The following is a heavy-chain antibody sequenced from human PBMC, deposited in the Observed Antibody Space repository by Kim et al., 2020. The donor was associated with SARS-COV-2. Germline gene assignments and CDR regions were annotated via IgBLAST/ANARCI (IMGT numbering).Heavy chain of an antibody. CDR1: GGSISSYY. Sequence: SETLSLTCTVSGGSISSYYWSWIRQPPGKGLEWIGDIYYSGSTNYNPSLKSRVTISVDTSKNQFSLKLSSVTAADTAVYYCAREGRGYCSSTRCYNAFDIWGQGTMVTVSS. CDR2: IYYSGST. D-gene: IGHD2-2*01. V-gene: IGHV4-59*01. CDR3: AREGRGYCSSTRCYNAFDI. J-gene: IGHJ3*02.